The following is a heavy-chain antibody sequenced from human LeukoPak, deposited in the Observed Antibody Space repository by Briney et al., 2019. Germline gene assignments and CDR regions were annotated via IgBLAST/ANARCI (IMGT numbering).Heavy chain of an antibody. J-gene: IGHJ4*02. D-gene: IGHD6-13*01. CDR3: ARRYSSNWDFDY. CDR1: GYTFTSYD. Sequence: ASVKVPCKASGYTFTSYDINWVRQATGQGPEWLGWVDPRSGNTGCAQKFQDRVTMTRDTSINTAYMELSSLDFEDTAVYYCARRYSSNWDFDYWGQGTLITVSS. CDR2: VDPRSGNT. V-gene: IGHV1-8*01.